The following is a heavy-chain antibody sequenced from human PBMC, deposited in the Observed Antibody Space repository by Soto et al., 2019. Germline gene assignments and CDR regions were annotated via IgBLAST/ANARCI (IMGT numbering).Heavy chain of an antibody. J-gene: IGHJ6*02. Sequence: XSVKVSCKASGYSLTGYYIDWVREAPGQGLEWMGWINPQTGGTIYAQKFQCRVTLSRDTSINTAYLELSRLTFDDAAVYFCARERYQVISDGMDVWGQGTTVTVSS. D-gene: IGHD2-2*01. CDR2: INPQTGGT. CDR1: GYSLTGYY. V-gene: IGHV1-2*02. CDR3: ARERYQVISDGMDV.